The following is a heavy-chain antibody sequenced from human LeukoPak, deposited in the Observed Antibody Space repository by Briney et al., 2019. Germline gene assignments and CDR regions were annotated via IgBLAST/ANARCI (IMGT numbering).Heavy chain of an antibody. CDR1: GFTFSDYY. CDR3: ARDIGYSYGLGGYYGMDV. J-gene: IGHJ6*02. Sequence: GGSLRLSCAASGFTFSDYYMSWIRQAPGKGLEWVAVISYDGSNKYYADSVKGRFTISRDNSKNTLYLQMNSLRAEDTAVYYCARDIGYSYGLGGYYGMDVWGQGTTVTVSS. CDR2: ISYDGSNK. V-gene: IGHV3-30-3*01. D-gene: IGHD5-18*01.